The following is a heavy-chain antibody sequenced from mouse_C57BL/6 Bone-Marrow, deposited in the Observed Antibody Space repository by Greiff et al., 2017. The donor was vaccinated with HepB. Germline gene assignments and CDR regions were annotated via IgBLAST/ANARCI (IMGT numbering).Heavy chain of an antibody. CDR2: IWWDDDK. V-gene: IGHV8-8*01. CDR1: GFSLSTFGMG. J-gene: IGHJ4*01. D-gene: IGHD1-1*01. Sequence: QVTLKVSGPGILQPSQTLSLTCSFSGFSLSTFGMGVGWIRQPSGKGLEWLAHIWWDDDKYYNPALNSRLTISKATSKNQVFLKIANVDTADTATYYSARIDLLRFSYAMDYWGQGTSVTVAS. CDR3: ARIDLLRFSYAMDY.